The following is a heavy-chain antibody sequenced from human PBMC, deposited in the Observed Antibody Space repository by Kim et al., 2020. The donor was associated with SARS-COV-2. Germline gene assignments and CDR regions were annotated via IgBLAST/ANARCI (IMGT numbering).Heavy chain of an antibody. J-gene: IGHJ4*02. V-gene: IGHV1-69*13. CDR2: IIPIFGTA. CDR1: GGTFSSYA. D-gene: IGHD5-18*01. CDR3: ARDSNMGYSYAFGTGFNY. Sequence: SVKVSCKASGGTFSSYAISWVRQAPGQGLEWMGGIIPIFGTANYAQKFQGRVTITADESTSTAYMELSSLRSEDTAVYYCARDSNMGYSYAFGTGFNYWGQGTLVTVSS.